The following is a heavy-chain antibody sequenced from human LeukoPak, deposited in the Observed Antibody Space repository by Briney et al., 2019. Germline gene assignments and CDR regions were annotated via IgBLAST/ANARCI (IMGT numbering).Heavy chain of an antibody. J-gene: IGHJ4*02. D-gene: IGHD2-15*01. CDR1: RFTLSNYW. CDR3: ARNVLPGYFDY. CDR2: IKQDGSET. V-gene: IGHV3-7*01. Sequence: GGSLRLSCAASRFTLSNYWMSWVRQAPGKGLEWVANIKQDGSETYYVDSVKGRFTISRDNAKNTLYLQMISLRAEDTAVYYCARNVLPGYFDYWGQGTLVTVSS.